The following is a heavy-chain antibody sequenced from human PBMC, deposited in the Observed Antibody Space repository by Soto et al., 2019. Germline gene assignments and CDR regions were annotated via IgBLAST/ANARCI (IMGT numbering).Heavy chain of an antibody. Sequence: SETLSLTCAVYGGSFSGYYWSWIRQPPGKGLEWIGEINHSGSTNYNPSLKGRVTISVDTSKNQFSLKLSSVTAADTAVYYCAREPGPFFWSGYSYGMDVWGQGTTVTVSS. J-gene: IGHJ6*02. D-gene: IGHD3-3*01. CDR3: AREPGPFFWSGYSYGMDV. V-gene: IGHV4-34*01. CDR2: INHSGST. CDR1: GGSFSGYY.